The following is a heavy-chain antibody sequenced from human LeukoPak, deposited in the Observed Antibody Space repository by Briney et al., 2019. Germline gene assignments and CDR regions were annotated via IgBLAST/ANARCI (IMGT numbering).Heavy chain of an antibody. CDR3: ARGFTT. CDR1: GFTLSSNY. D-gene: IGHD2/OR15-2a*01. CDR2: IYSGGST. V-gene: IGHV3-53*01. J-gene: IGHJ4*02. Sequence: GGSLRLSCAASGFTLSSNYMSWVRPDPGKGLEWVSVIYSGGSTYYADSVKHRFTISRDNSKNTLYLQINSLRAEDTAVNYCARGFTTWGQGTLVTVSS.